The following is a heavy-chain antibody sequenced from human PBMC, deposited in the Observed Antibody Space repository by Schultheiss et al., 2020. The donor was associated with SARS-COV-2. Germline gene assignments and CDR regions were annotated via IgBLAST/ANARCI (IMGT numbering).Heavy chain of an antibody. CDR2: IYYSGSI. D-gene: IGHD5-18*01. CDR3: ARQNQQLWFDY. V-gene: IGHV4-59*08. Sequence: SETLSLTCTVSGGSISSYYWSWIRQPPGQGLEWIAYIYYSGSINYNPSLKSRVTISVDTSKNQFSLKLSSVTAADTAVYYCARQNQQLWFDYWGQGTLVTASS. CDR1: GGSISSYY. J-gene: IGHJ5*01.